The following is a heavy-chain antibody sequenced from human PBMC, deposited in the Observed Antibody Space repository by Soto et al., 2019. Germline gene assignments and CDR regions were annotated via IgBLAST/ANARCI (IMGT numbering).Heavy chain of an antibody. Sequence: SDTLSLTCTVSGGCMSSYYWSWIRQPPGKGLEWIGYIYYSGSTNYNPSLKSRVTISVDTSKNQFSLKLSSVTAADTAVYYCARTRNWFDPWGQGTLVTVSS. CDR1: GGCMSSYY. J-gene: IGHJ5*02. CDR2: IYYSGST. V-gene: IGHV4-59*07. CDR3: ARTRNWFDP.